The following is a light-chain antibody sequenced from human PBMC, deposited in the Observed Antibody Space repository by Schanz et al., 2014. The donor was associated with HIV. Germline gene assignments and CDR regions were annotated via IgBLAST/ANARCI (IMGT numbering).Light chain of an antibody. V-gene: IGLV1-51*01. Sequence: QSLFTQPPSVSAAPGQRVTISCSGGALNLGHNFVSWYQQFPGTAPKLLIFADYQRPSEIPDRISGSKTGTSATLAINGLQTGDEADYYCATWDSTLSAVVFGGGTKLTVL. J-gene: IGLJ2*01. CDR1: ALNLGHNF. CDR2: ADY. CDR3: ATWDSTLSAVV.